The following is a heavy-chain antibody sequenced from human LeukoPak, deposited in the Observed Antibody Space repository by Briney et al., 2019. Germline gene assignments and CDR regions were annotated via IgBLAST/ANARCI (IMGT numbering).Heavy chain of an antibody. D-gene: IGHD6-19*01. J-gene: IGHJ6*02. CDR3: ARGGSGWYGVGMWNGMDV. Sequence: GASVKVSCKASGYTFTSYYMHWVRQAPGQGLEWMGIINPSGGSTSYAQKFQGRVTMTRDTSTSTVYMELSSLRSEDTAVYYCARGGSGWYGVGMWNGMDVWGQGTTVTVSS. CDR2: INPSGGST. CDR1: GYTFTSYY. V-gene: IGHV1-46*01.